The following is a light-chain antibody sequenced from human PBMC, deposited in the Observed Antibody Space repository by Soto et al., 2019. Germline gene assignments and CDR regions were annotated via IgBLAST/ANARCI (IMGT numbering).Light chain of an antibody. CDR3: HQYGSSPGT. Sequence: EIALTQSPGTLSLSPGERATLSCRASQSVTSNYLAWYQQKPGQAPRLLMFGASIRDTGIPDRFSGSGSGTDFTLTIRRLEPEDFAVFYCHQYGSSPGTFGQGTKVEVQ. CDR1: QSVTSNY. V-gene: IGKV3-20*01. CDR2: GAS. J-gene: IGKJ1*01.